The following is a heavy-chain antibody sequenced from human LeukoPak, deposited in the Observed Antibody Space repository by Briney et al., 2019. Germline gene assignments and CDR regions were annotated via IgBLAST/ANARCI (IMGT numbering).Heavy chain of an antibody. V-gene: IGHV3-11*01. Sequence: PGGSLRLSCAASGFTFSDYYMSWIRQAPGKGLEWVSYINSSGTTIYYADSVKGRFTISRDNAKNSLYLQMNSLRAEDMAVYYCAREVLRYVDWSIWGQGTLVTVSS. CDR1: GFTFSDYY. CDR2: INSSGTTI. D-gene: IGHD3-9*01. J-gene: IGHJ4*02. CDR3: AREVLRYVDWSI.